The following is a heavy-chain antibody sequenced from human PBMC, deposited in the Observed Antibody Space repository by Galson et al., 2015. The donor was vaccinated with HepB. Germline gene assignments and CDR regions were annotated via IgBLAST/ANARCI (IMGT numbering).Heavy chain of an antibody. J-gene: IGHJ5*02. CDR1: GYTFTSYY. D-gene: IGHD3-22*01. V-gene: IGHV1-46*01. Sequence: SVKVSCKASGYTFTSYYMHWVRQAPRQGLEWMGIINPSGGSTSYAQKFQGRVTMTRDTSTSTVYMELSSLRSEDTAVYYCARAYYDSSGYSKVRWFDPWGQGTLVTVSS. CDR2: INPSGGST. CDR3: ARAYYDSSGYSKVRWFDP.